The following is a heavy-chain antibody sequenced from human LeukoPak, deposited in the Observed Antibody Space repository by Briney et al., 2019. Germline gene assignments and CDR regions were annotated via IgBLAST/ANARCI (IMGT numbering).Heavy chain of an antibody. V-gene: IGHV4-31*03. CDR2: IYYSGST. J-gene: IGHJ3*02. CDR3: ARVGSDILTGYGAFDI. Sequence: SETPSLTCTVSGGSISSGGYYWSWIRQHPGKGLEWIGYIYYSGSTYYNPSLKSRVTISVDTSKNQFSLKLSSVTAADTAVYYCARVGSDILTGYGAFDIWGQGTMVTVSS. D-gene: IGHD3-9*01. CDR1: GGSISSGGYY.